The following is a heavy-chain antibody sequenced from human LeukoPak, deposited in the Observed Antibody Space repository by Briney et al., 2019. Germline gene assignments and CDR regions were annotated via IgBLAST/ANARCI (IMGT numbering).Heavy chain of an antibody. CDR1: GGSISSYY. CDR3: ARQHWYSSGWLDY. J-gene: IGHJ4*02. Sequence: PSETLSLTCTVSGGSISSYYWNWIRQPPGKGLEWIGYIYYSGSTNYNPSLKSRVTITVDTSKNQFSLKLSSVTAADTAVYYCARQHWYSSGWLDYWGQGTLVTVSS. CDR2: IYYSGST. V-gene: IGHV4-59*08. D-gene: IGHD6-19*01.